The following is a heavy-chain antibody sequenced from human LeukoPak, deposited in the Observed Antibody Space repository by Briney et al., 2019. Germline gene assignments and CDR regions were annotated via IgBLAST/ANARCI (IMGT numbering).Heavy chain of an antibody. J-gene: IGHJ5*02. V-gene: IGHV1-69*13. CDR3: ARVSSIGATNWFDP. CDR2: IIPIFGTA. D-gene: IGHD6-13*01. CDR1: GGTFSSYA. Sequence: GASVTVSCKASGGTFSSYAISWVRQAPGQGLEWMGGIIPIFGTANYAQKFQGRVTITADESTSTAYMELSSLRSEDTAVYYCARVSSIGATNWFDPWGQGTLVTVSS.